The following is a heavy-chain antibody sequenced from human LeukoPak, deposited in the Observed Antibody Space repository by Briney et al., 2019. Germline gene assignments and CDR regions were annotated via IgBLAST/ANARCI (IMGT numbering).Heavy chain of an antibody. Sequence: KFQGRVTITRDISASTAYMELSSLRSEDTAVYYCAREPRYSSGWYPRAAFDIWGQGTMVTVSS. CDR3: AREPRYSSGWYPRAAFDI. V-gene: IGHV1-3*01. J-gene: IGHJ3*02. D-gene: IGHD6-19*01.